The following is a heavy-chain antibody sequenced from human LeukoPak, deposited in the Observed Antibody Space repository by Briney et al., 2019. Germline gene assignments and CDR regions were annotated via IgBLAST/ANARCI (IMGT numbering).Heavy chain of an antibody. V-gene: IGHV3-30*02. Sequence: PGGSLRLSCAASRFTFSNYGMHWVRQAPGKGLEWVAFIRYDGSNKYYADSVKGRFTISRDNSKNTLYLQMNSLRAEDTAVYYCAKDQLTYYFDSSGYYPLAYWGQGTLVTVSS. CDR1: RFTFSNYG. D-gene: IGHD3-22*01. CDR2: IRYDGSNK. CDR3: AKDQLTYYFDSSGYYPLAY. J-gene: IGHJ4*02.